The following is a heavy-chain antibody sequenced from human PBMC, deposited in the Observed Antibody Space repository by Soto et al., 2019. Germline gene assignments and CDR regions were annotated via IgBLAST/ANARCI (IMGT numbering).Heavy chain of an antibody. CDR1: GFTFSDHY. CDR2: ISSSGTTI. V-gene: IGHV3-11*01. CDR3: ARVGDMAYKD. J-gene: IGHJ4*02. Sequence: QVHLVESGGGLVKPGGSLRLSCAASGFTFSDHYMTWIRQAPGKGLEWLSYISSSGTTIYYAESVRGRFTISRDNAKNSLYLQMNSLRVEDSAVYYCARVGDMAYKDWGQGTLVTVSP. D-gene: IGHD3-3*01.